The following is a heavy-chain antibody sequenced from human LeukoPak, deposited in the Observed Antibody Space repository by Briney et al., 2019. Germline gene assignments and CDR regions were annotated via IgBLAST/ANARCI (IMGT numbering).Heavy chain of an antibody. J-gene: IGHJ4*02. CDR2: INPSGGST. CDR3: ATGIGTLWSGYYHDY. D-gene: IGHD3-3*01. Sequence: GASVKVSFKASGYTFTIYYMHWVRQAPGQGLEWMGIINPSGGSTSYAQKFQGRVTMTRDTSTSTVYMELSSLRSEDTAVYYCATGIGTLWSGYYHDYWGQGTLVTVSS. CDR1: GYTFTIYY. V-gene: IGHV1-46*01.